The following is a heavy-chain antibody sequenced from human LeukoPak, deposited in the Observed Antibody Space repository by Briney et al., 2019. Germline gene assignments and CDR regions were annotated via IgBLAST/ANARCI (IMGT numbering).Heavy chain of an antibody. CDR2: IYWNDDK. CDR3: AHTQYYYDSSGYYVQYFQH. Sequence: ESDPTLVKPTQTLTLTCTFSGFSLITGGVGVGWIRQPPGKALEWLALIYWNDDKRYSPSLKSRLTITKDTSKNQVVLTMTNMDPVDTATYYCAHTQYYYDSSGYYVQYFQHWGQGTLVTVSS. J-gene: IGHJ1*01. CDR1: GFSLITGGVG. D-gene: IGHD3-22*01. V-gene: IGHV2-5*01.